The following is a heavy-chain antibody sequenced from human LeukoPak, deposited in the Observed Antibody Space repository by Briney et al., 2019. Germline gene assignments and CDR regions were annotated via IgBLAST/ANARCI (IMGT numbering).Heavy chain of an antibody. V-gene: IGHV3-23*01. D-gene: IGHD3-16*02. CDR1: GFTFSNYA. Sequence: GGSLRLSCAASGFTFSNYAMSWVRQAPGKGLGWVSIIGYRGGSIYYAYSVQGRFTISRDNSKNTLSLQMNGLRPEDTAVYYCAKSWGYTRPYYNYMDVWGKGTTVTVSS. CDR3: AKSWGYTRPYYNYMDV. J-gene: IGHJ6*03. CDR2: IGYRGGSI.